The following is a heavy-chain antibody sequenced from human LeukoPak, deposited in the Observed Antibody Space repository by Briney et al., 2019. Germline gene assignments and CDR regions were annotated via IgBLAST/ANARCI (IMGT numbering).Heavy chain of an antibody. CDR3: AKATKTGTGTPALAIDY. V-gene: IGHV3-11*05. Sequence: GGSLRLSCAASGFIFRDYYMSWLRQARGQGLAWVSFISTTCSYTAYADSARGRFTISRDNAKNSQYLQMTGLRAEDTAVYFCAKATKTGTGTPALAIDYWGQGTLVTVSS. CDR1: GFIFRDYY. J-gene: IGHJ4*02. D-gene: IGHD1-1*01. CDR2: ISTTCSYT.